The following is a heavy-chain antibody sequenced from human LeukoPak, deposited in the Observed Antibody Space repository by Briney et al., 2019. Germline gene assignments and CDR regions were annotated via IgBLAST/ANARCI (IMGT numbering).Heavy chain of an antibody. CDR1: GFTVSNSD. V-gene: IGHV3-13*01. D-gene: IGHD1-1*01. Sequence: PGGSLRLSCAASGFTVSNSDIHWVRQSTGGGLEWVSTIGVAGETYYSASVKGRFTISRDNARNSLFLQMFSLKAEDTAVYYCARGPTHLYYGMDVWGPGTTVTVSS. CDR3: ARGPTHLYYGMDV. CDR2: IGVAGET. J-gene: IGHJ6*02.